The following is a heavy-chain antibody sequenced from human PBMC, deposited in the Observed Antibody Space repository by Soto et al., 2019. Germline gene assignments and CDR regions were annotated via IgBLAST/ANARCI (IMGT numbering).Heavy chain of an antibody. D-gene: IGHD4-17*01. V-gene: IGHV3-48*01. J-gene: IGHJ4*02. CDR3: ARDLRDYGGHRGNS. CDR1: GFTFSSAS. Sequence: EVQLVESGGGLAHPGESLRLSCAASGFTFSSASMSWVRQAPGKGLEYISVISSTSYTIQYADSVKGRFTVSRDNDNKSLYLQMTSLRADDTAVYYCARDLRDYGGHRGNSWGQGTRVNVSS. CDR2: ISSTSYTI.